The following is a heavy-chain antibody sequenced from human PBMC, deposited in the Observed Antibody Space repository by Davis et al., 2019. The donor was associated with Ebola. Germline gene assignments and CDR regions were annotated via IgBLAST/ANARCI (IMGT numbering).Heavy chain of an antibody. V-gene: IGHV3-21*01. CDR3: ARSDYFDY. J-gene: IGHJ4*02. CDR1: GFTFSTYS. CDR2: ISSDSDYI. D-gene: IGHD3-3*01. Sequence: GESLKISCAASGFTFSTYSMSWVRQAPGKALEWVSSISSDSDYIYYADSVKGRFTISRDIAKNTLYLQMNSLRAEDTALYYCARSDYFDYWGQGTPVTVSS.